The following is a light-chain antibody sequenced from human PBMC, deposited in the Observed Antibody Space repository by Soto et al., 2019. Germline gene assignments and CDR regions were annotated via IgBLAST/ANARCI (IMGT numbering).Light chain of an antibody. J-gene: IGKJ4*01. V-gene: IGKV3-20*01. CDR1: QSVSSY. Sequence: EIVLTQSPATRSLGPGERTSLSCSASQSVSSYLAWYQQKPGQAPRPLIYDASSRATRLPDRFSGRGSGTDFPLTISRLEPEHFAVYYCQQYGSSPPHNLGGGTKVDI. CDR3: QQYGSSPPHN. CDR2: DAS.